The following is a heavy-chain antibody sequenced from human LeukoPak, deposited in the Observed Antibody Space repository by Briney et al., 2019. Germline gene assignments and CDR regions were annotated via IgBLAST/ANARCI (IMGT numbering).Heavy chain of an antibody. J-gene: IGHJ4*02. CDR3: ARSTYCGGDCYPALGY. V-gene: IGHV3-7*04. CDR2: IKQDGSEK. Sequence: GGSLRLSCAGSGITLSTYWMSWIRQAPGKGLEWVGNIKQDGSEKYFLDSLRGRFTISRDNAKNSLFLQMNSLRDEDTAVYYCARSTYCGGDCYPALGYWGQGTPVTVSS. CDR1: GITLSTYW. D-gene: IGHD2-21*02.